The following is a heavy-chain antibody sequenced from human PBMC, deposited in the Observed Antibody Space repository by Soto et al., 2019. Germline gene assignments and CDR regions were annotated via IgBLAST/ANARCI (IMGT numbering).Heavy chain of an antibody. D-gene: IGHD2-15*01. CDR1: GGSISSYY. CDR2: IYYSGST. V-gene: IGHV4-59*12. J-gene: IGHJ6*02. CDR3: ARDAVVAATPFYYYGMDV. Sequence: SETLSLTCTVSGGSISSYYWSWIRQPPGKGLEWIGYIYYSGSTNYNPSLKSRVTISVDTSKNQFSLKLSSVTAADTAVYYCARDAVVAATPFYYYGMDVWGQGTTVTVSS.